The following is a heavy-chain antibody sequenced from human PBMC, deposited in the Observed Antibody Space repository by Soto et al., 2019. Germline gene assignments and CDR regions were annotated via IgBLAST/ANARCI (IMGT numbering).Heavy chain of an antibody. V-gene: IGHV3-48*01. Sequence: EVPLVESGGGLVQAGGSLRLSFAASGFTFSSYSMNWVRQAPGKGLEWVSHITSSSSAIYYADSVKGRFTISRDNAKNALYLQMNSLRAGDTAVYYCARGPVAAIDYWGQGILVTVSS. J-gene: IGHJ4*02. CDR2: ITSSSSAI. D-gene: IGHD6-19*01. CDR3: ARGPVAAIDY. CDR1: GFTFSSYS.